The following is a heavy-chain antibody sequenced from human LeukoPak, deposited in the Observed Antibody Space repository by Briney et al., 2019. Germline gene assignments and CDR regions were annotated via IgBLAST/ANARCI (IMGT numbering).Heavy chain of an antibody. V-gene: IGHV4-39*01. CDR2: IYYTGNT. CDR3: ARQTGSGLFILP. J-gene: IGHJ4*02. CDR1: GVSISSSNSY. Sequence: PSETLSLTCTVSGVSISSSNSYWGWIRQPPGKGLEWIGSIYYTGNTYYNASLKSQVSISIDTSKNQFSLKLTSVTAADTAVYYCARQTGSGLFILPGGQGTLVTVSS. D-gene: IGHD3/OR15-3a*01.